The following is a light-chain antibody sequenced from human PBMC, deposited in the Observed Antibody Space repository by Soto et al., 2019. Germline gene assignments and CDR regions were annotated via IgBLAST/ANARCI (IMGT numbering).Light chain of an antibody. J-gene: IGKJ4*02. CDR3: QHYCSSPPLT. CDR2: GAS. V-gene: IGKV3-20*01. Sequence: EIVLTQSPGTLSLSPGERATLSCRASQSVSSSYLAWYQQKPGQAPRLLIYGASSRATGIPDRFSGGGAGTDFTLTISRLVPVDFAVYYCQHYCSSPPLTFGGGTKVEIK. CDR1: QSVSSSY.